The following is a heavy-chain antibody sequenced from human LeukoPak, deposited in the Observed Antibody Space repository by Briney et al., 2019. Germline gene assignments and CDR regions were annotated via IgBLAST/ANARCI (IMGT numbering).Heavy chain of an antibody. CDR2: INPNSGGT. V-gene: IGHV1-2*02. D-gene: IGHD3-22*01. J-gene: IGHJ4*02. CDR1: GYTFTSYA. Sequence: GASVKVSCKASGYTFTSYARNWVRQAPGQGLEWMGWINPNSGGTNYAQKFQGRVTITRDTSIFTAYMELSRLRSDDTAVYYCARGSYYDSSGYPIDYWGQGTLVTVSS. CDR3: ARGSYYDSSGYPIDY.